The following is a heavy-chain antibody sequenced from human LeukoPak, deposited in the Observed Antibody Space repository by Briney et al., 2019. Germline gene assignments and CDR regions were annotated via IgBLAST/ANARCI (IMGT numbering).Heavy chain of an antibody. CDR1: GYTFTSYG. Sequence: ASVKVSCKASGYTFTSYGISWVRQAPGQGLEWMGWISAYNGNTNYAQKLQGRVTMTTDTSTSTAYMELSRLRSDDTAVYYCAGYGDNGGSSPVLGARETLVTFSS. J-gene: IGHJ4*02. CDR3: AGYGDNGGSSPVL. CDR2: ISAYNGNT. V-gene: IGHV1-18*01. D-gene: IGHD1-26*01.